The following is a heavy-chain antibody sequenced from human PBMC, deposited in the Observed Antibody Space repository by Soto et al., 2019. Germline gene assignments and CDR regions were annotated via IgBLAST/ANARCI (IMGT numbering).Heavy chain of an antibody. Sequence: GGSLRLSCAASGFTFSSYAMHWVRQAPGKGLERVAVISYDGSNKYYADSVKGRFTISRDNSKNTLYLQMNSLRAEDTAVYYCARDSAGADYDILTGRQYNWFDPWGQGTLVTVSS. CDR3: ARDSAGADYDILTGRQYNWFDP. J-gene: IGHJ5*02. V-gene: IGHV3-30-3*01. CDR1: GFTFSSYA. CDR2: ISYDGSNK. D-gene: IGHD3-9*01.